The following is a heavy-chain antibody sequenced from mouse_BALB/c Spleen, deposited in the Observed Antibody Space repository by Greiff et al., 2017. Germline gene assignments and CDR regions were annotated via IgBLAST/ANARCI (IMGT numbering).Heavy chain of an antibody. CDR3: ARGITTVEAY. V-gene: IGHV1-4*01. CDR1: GYTFTSYT. J-gene: IGHJ3*01. Sequence: QVQLHQSGAELARPGASVKMSCKASGYTFTSYTMHWVKQRPGQGLEWIGYINPSSGYTNYNQKFKDKATLTADKSSSTAYMRLSSLTSEDSAVYCCARGITTVEAYWGQGTLVTVSA. D-gene: IGHD1-1*01. CDR2: INPSSGYT.